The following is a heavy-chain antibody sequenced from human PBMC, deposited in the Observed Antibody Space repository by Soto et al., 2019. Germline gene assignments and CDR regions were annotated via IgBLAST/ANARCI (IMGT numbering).Heavy chain of an antibody. CDR3: TTDPPNYYDSSGYREGFDY. CDR2: IKSKTDGGTT. D-gene: IGHD3-22*01. V-gene: IGHV3-15*07. Sequence: GGSLRLSCAASGFTFSNAWMNWVRQAPGKGLEWVGRIKSKTDGGTTDYDAPVKGRFTISRDDSKNTLYLQMNRLKTEDTAVYYCTTDPPNYYDSSGYREGFDYWGQGTLVTVPS. CDR1: GFTFSNAW. J-gene: IGHJ4*02.